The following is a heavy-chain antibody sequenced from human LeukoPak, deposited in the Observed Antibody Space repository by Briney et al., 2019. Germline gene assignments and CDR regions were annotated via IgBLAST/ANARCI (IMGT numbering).Heavy chain of an antibody. CDR3: ARQKGGSSWSDS. Sequence: PSETLSLTCTVSCGSISDNNYYWAWFRRPPGKGLEWIGMIYHTGNAYYNPSLTSRVTISVDTSQNQFSLNLRSVTAADTSVYYCARQKGGSSWSDSWGQGTLVTVSS. J-gene: IGHJ5*01. CDR2: IYHTGNA. D-gene: IGHD6-13*01. CDR1: CGSISDNNYY. V-gene: IGHV4-39*01.